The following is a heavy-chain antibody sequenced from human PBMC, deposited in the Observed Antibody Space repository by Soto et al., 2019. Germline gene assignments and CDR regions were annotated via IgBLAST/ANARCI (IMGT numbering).Heavy chain of an antibody. J-gene: IGHJ6*02. Sequence: ASVKFSCKSSGYTFTGYYMHWVRQAPGQGLEWMGWINPNSGGTNYAQKFQGRVTMTRDTSISTAYMELSRLRSDDTAVYYCATRAYYDFRNGSPYYYYGIEVWGQGTTVTVSS. CDR2: INPNSGGT. V-gene: IGHV1-2*02. CDR1: GYTFTGYY. CDR3: ATRAYYDFRNGSPYYYYGIEV. D-gene: IGHD3-3*01.